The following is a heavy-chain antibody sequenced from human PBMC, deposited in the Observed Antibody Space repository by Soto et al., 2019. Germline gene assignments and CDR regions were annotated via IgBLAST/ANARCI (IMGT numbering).Heavy chain of an antibody. Sequence: QVQLVESGGGVVQPGRSLRLSCAASGFTFSAYGMHWVRQAPGKGPEWVAVISFDGVNEYYADSVKGRFTISRDNSKNTVFLQMNSLSTEDTAVYYCAKTIDMPSGYSRGRGALLDYWGQGILVTVSS. CDR2: ISFDGVNE. CDR3: AKTIDMPSGYSRGRGALLDY. D-gene: IGHD3-22*01. CDR1: GFTFSAYG. J-gene: IGHJ4*02. V-gene: IGHV3-30*18.